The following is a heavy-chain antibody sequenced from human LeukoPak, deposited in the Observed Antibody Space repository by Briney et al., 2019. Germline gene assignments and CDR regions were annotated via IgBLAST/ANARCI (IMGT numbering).Heavy chain of an antibody. CDR1: RLTVSRKH. Sequence: SLTLSYAASRLTVSRKHMVRLRQDPGTALEGVSVVCTGGITRYADSVQGRFSISRDNSKNTVYLQMNNLRVEDTALYYCARDHAPAGGGLDYWGQGTQVTVSP. J-gene: IGHJ4*02. V-gene: IGHV3-53*01. CDR3: ARDHAPAGGGLDY. D-gene: IGHD6-13*01. CDR2: VCTGGIT.